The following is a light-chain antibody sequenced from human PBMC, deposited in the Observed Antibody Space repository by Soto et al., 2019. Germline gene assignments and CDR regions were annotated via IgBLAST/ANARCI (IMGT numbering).Light chain of an antibody. V-gene: IGKV4-1*01. CDR2: WAS. Sequence: DIVMTQSPDSLAVSLGERATINCKSSQSVLYSSNNQNYLAWYQQKPGQPPKLLIYWASTRESGVPDRFSGSGSGTDFTHTISSLQAEDVAVYYCQQYYSTPGITFGQGTRLEIK. CDR3: QQYYSTPGIT. CDR1: QSVLYSSNNQNY. J-gene: IGKJ5*01.